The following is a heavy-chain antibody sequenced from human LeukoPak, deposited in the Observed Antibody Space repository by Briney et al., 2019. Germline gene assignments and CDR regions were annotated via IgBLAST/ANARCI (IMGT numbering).Heavy chain of an antibody. J-gene: IGHJ3*02. CDR1: GDSVSSNSAA. Sequence: SQTLSLTCAISGDSVSSNSAAWNWIRQSPSRGLEWLGRTYYRSNWNNNYAVSVKSPITINSDTSKNQFSLQLNSVTPEDTAVYYCARGSAFDMWGQGTMVTVSS. CDR3: ARGSAFDM. CDR2: TYYRSNWNN. V-gene: IGHV6-1*01.